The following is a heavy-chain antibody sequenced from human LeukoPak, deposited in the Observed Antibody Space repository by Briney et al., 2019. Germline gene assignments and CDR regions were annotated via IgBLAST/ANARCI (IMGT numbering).Heavy chain of an antibody. Sequence: GGSLRLSCAASGFTFDDYGMSWVRQAPGKGLEWVSGINWNGGSTGYADSVKGRFTISRDNAKNSLYLQMNSLRAEDTAVYYCAKGPRSSWYLNWFDPWGQGTLVTVSS. CDR1: GFTFDDYG. V-gene: IGHV3-20*04. J-gene: IGHJ5*02. CDR2: INWNGGST. CDR3: AKGPRSSWYLNWFDP. D-gene: IGHD6-13*01.